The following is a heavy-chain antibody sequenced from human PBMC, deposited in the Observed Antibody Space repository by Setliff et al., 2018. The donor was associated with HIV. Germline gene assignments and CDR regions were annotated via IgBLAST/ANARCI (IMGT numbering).Heavy chain of an antibody. CDR1: GGSFSGYY. CDR2: IYPSGTT. CDR3: AREGSSRVPVKGFYYYYYMDV. Sequence: KTSETLSLTCAVYGGSFSGYYWAWIRQPPGKGLEWIGHIYPSGTTSYNPSLKSRVNISLDTSKNQFSLKVTSVTAADTAVYYCAREGSSRVPVKGFYYYYYMDVWAKGTTVTVSS. V-gene: IGHV4-34*01. D-gene: IGHD6-6*01. J-gene: IGHJ6*03.